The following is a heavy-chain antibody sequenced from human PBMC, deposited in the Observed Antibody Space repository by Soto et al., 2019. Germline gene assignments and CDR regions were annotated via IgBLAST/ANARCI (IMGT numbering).Heavy chain of an antibody. CDR3: ARDLGWQQLVTGYYYGMDV. V-gene: IGHV1-2*02. CDR2: INPNSGGT. J-gene: IGHJ6*02. CDR1: GYTFTGYY. Sequence: ASVKVSCKASGYTFTGYYMHWVRQAPGQGLEWMGWINPNSGGTNYAQKFQGRVTMTRDTSISTAYMELSRLRSDDTAVYYCARDLGWQQLVTGYYYGMDVWGQGTTVTVSS. D-gene: IGHD6-13*01.